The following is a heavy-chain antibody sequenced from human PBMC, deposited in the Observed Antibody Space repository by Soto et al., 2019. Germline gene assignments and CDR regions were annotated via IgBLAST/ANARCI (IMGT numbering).Heavy chain of an antibody. CDR3: ARRAGVVTGNYYGMDG. CDR1: GGSISSSSYY. J-gene: IGHJ6*02. Sequence: PSETLSLTCTVSGGSISSSSYYWGWIRQPPGKGLEWIGSSYYSGSTYYNPSLKSRVTISVDTSKNQFSLKLSSVTAADTAVYYCARRAGVVTGNYYGMDGGGQRTTVSVSS. V-gene: IGHV4-39*01. D-gene: IGHD2-21*02. CDR2: SYYSGST.